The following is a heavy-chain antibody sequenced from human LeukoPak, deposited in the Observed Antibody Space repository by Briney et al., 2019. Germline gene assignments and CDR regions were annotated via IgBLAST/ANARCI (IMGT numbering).Heavy chain of an antibody. CDR2: ISAYNGNT. J-gene: IGHJ5*02. CDR1: GYTFTSYG. CDR3: AGNGYSYGYNWFDP. V-gene: IGHV1-18*01. Sequence: ASVKVSCKASGYTFTSYGISWVRQAPGQGLEWMGWISAYNGNTNYAQKLQGRVTMTTDTSTSTAYMELRSLRSDDTAVYYCAGNGYSYGYNWFDPWGQGTLVTVSS. D-gene: IGHD5-18*01.